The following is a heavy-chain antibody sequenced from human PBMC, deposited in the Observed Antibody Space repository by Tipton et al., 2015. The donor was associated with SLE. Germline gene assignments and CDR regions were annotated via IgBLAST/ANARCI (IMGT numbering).Heavy chain of an antibody. D-gene: IGHD6-13*01. CDR2: LSGSGCST. V-gene: IGHV3-11*01. CDR1: GGSFSGYY. CDR3: ARDGIAAAGYYFDY. Sequence: LSLTCAVYGGSFSGYYWSCIRKPPGKGLEWVSALSGSGCSTYYADSVKGRFTISRDNAKNSLYLQMNSLRAEDTAVYYCARDGIAAAGYYFDYWGQGTLIAVSS. J-gene: IGHJ4*02.